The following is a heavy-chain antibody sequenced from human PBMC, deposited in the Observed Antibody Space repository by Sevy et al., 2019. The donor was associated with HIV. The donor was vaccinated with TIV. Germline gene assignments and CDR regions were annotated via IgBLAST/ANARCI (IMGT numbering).Heavy chain of an antibody. CDR2: ISYDGSNK. Sequence: GGSLRLSCAASGFTFSSYGMHWVRQAPGKGLEWVAVISYDGSNKYYADSVKGRFTISRDYSKITLYLQMNSLRAEDTAVYYCAKDLYYYDRTDAFDIWGQGTMVTVSS. CDR1: GFTFSSYG. CDR3: AKDLYYYDRTDAFDI. J-gene: IGHJ3*02. V-gene: IGHV3-30*18. D-gene: IGHD3-22*01.